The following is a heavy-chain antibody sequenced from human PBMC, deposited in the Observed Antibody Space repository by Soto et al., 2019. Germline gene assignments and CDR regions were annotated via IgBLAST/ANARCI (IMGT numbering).Heavy chain of an antibody. CDR3: TTDLYDFWSGHLFDY. CDR1: GCTFSNAW. Sequence: PGGSRRLSCAASGCTFSNAWMNWVRQAPGKGLEWVGRIKSKTDGGTTDYAAPVKGRFTISRDDSKNTLYLQMNSLKTEDTAVYYCTTDLYDFWSGHLFDYWGQGTLVTVSS. D-gene: IGHD3-3*01. CDR2: IKSKTDGGTT. J-gene: IGHJ4*02. V-gene: IGHV3-15*07.